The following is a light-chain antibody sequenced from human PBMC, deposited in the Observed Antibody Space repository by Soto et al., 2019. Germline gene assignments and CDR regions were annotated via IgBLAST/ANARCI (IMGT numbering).Light chain of an antibody. V-gene: IGKV1-5*03. CDR1: QSISSW. Sequence: DIQMTQSPSTLSASVGDRVTITCRASQSISSWLAWYEQKPGKAPKLLIYKASSLESGVPSRFSGSGSGTEFTLTISSLQPDDFATYYCQQYNSYPYTFGQGTKLEIK. J-gene: IGKJ2*01. CDR2: KAS. CDR3: QQYNSYPYT.